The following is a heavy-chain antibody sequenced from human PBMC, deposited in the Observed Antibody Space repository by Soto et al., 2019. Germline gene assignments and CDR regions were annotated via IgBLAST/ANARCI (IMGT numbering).Heavy chain of an antibody. CDR1: GYTFTSYG. CDR2: ITTDKGKT. J-gene: IGHJ5*02. D-gene: IGHD2-15*01. CDR3: ARDHCSGGSYYYNWFDP. V-gene: IGHV1-18*01. Sequence: ASVKVSCKTSGYTFTSYGITWVRQAPGQGLEWMGWITTDKGKTTYAQKFQGRVTITADESTSTAYMELSSLRSEDTAVYYCARDHCSGGSYYYNWFDPWGQGTLVTVSS.